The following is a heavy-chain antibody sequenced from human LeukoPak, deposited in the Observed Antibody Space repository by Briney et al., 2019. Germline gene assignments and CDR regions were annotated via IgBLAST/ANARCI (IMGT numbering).Heavy chain of an antibody. CDR2: TSGSGGST. CDR3: AKGGYYDFWSGYYGDKFDY. CDR1: GFTFSSYA. J-gene: IGHJ4*02. D-gene: IGHD3-3*01. Sequence: GGSLRLSCAASGFTFSSYAMSWVRQAPGKGLEWVSATSGSGGSTYYADSVKGRFTISRDNYKNTLYLQMNSLRAEDTAVYYCAKGGYYDFWSGYYGDKFDYWGQGTLVTVSS. V-gene: IGHV3-23*01.